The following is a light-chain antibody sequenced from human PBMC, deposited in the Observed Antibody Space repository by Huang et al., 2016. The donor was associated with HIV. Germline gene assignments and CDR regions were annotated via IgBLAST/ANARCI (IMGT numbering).Light chain of an antibody. CDR3: QMYNSVSCS. CDR2: DTS. Sequence: DIQMTQSPSSLSASVGDRVTITCRASQDISDYLAWYQQKPGKVPQLLISDTSVLQSGVSSRFSGSGSGADFTLTISSLQPDDVATYYCQMYNSVSCSFGQGTKLEIK. J-gene: IGKJ2*02. V-gene: IGKV1-27*01. CDR1: QDISDY.